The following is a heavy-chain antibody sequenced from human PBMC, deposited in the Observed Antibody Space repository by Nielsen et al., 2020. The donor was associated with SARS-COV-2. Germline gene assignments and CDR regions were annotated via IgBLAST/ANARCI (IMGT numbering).Heavy chain of an antibody. J-gene: IGHJ6*02. CDR3: ARGGSRGDMDV. D-gene: IGHD3-16*01. V-gene: IGHV3-30*03. CDR2: ISYDSTDE. Sequence: GESLKISCAASGFTFDNYAMTWVRQAPGKGLEWVAVISYDSTDEYYADSVKGRFTISRDNANNSVYLQMSSLRVEDTAVYYCARGGSRGDMDVWGHGATVTVSS. CDR1: GFTFDNYA.